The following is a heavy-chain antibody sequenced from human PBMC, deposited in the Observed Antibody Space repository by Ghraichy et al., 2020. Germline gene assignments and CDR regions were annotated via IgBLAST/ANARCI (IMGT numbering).Heavy chain of an antibody. J-gene: IGHJ6*02. D-gene: IGHD3-3*01. CDR3: ARDFWGYDFWSGYYFSSEYYYYGMDV. Sequence: GGSLRLSCAASGFTFSSYSMNWVRQAPGKGLEWVSYISSSSSTIYYADSVKGRFTISRDNAKNSLYLQMNSLRDEDTAVYYCARDFWGYDFWSGYYFSSEYYYYGMDVWGQGTTVTVSS. CDR1: GFTFSSYS. V-gene: IGHV3-48*02. CDR2: ISSSSSTI.